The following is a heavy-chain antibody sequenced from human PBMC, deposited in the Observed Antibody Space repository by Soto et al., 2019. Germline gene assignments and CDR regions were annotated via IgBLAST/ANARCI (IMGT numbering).Heavy chain of an antibody. V-gene: IGHV4-59*08. J-gene: IGHJ4*01. D-gene: IGHD3-22*01. CDR3: ARGYYYDNSPWPPAE. CDR1: GGSISSYY. Sequence: KTSETLSLTCTVSGGSISSYYWSWIRQPPGKGLEWIGYIYDSGSTNSNPSLKIRVTISVDTSKNQFSLKLTSVTAADTAVFYFARGYYYDNSPWPPAEWGQGTLVTVSS. CDR2: IYDSGST.